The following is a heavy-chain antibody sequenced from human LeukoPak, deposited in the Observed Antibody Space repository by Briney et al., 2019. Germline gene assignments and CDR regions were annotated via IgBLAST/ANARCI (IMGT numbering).Heavy chain of an antibody. Sequence: GRSLRLSCAASGFTFSSYGMHWVRQDPGEGLEWVAVISYDGSNKYYADSVKGRFTISRDNSKNTLYLQMNSLRAEDTAVYYCASALTGANKGHYYYGMDVWGKGTTVTVSS. CDR3: ASALTGANKGHYYYGMDV. CDR2: ISYDGSNK. V-gene: IGHV3-30*03. D-gene: IGHD3-9*01. J-gene: IGHJ6*04. CDR1: GFTFSSYG.